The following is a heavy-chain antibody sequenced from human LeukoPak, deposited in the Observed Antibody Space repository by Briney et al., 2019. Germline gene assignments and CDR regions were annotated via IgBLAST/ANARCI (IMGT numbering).Heavy chain of an antibody. CDR3: ARDRSYYDFWSGYYY. V-gene: IGHV4-59*02. D-gene: IGHD3-3*01. J-gene: IGHJ4*02. Sequence: SETLSLTCTVSGGSVSNYYWSWIRQPPGKGLEWIGSFYYSGSSNYNPSLKSRVTISVDTSKNQFSLKLTSVTTADTAVYYCARDRSYYDFWSGYYYWGQGTLVTVSS. CDR1: GGSVSNYY. CDR2: FYYSGSS.